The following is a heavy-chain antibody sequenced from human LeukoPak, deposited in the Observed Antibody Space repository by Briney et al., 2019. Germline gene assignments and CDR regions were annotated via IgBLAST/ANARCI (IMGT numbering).Heavy chain of an antibody. D-gene: IGHD2-15*01. CDR1: GFTFSSYA. V-gene: IGHV3-30*04. J-gene: IGHJ4*02. CDR3: ARDGGYCSGGSCQYYFDY. CDR2: ISYDGSNK. Sequence: GGSLRLSCAAPGFTFSSYAMHWVRQAPGKGLEWVAVISYDGSNKYYADPVKGRFTISRDNSKNTLYLQMNSLRAEDTAVYYCARDGGYCSGGSCQYYFDYWGQGTLVTVSS.